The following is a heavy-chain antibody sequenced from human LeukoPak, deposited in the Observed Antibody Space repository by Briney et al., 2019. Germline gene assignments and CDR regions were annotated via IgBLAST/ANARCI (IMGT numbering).Heavy chain of an antibody. CDR1: GFTFSSYS. CDR2: ISSSSSYI. J-gene: IGHJ4*02. D-gene: IGHD6-6*01. Sequence: GGSLRLSCAASGFTFSSYSMNWVRQAPGKGLEWASSISSSSSYIYYADSVKGRFTISRDNAKNSLYLQMNSLRAEDTAVYYCARDSLWGSSSSDDYWGQGTLVTVSS. CDR3: ARDSLWGSSSSDDY. V-gene: IGHV3-21*01.